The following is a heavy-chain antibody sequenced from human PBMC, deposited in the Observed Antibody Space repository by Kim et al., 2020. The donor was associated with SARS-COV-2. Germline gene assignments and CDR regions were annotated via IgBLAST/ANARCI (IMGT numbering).Heavy chain of an antibody. CDR1: GFTFSSYS. V-gene: IGHV3-30*18. CDR3: ANRLAIGCYSGYDPYYYGMDV. CDR2: ISYDGSNK. D-gene: IGHD5-12*01. Sequence: GGSLRLSCAASGFTFSSYSMHWVRQAPGKGLEWVAVISYDGSNKYYADSVKGRFTISRDNSKNTLYLQMNSLRAEDTAVYYCANRLAIGCYSGYDPYYYGMDVCGQGTTVTVSS. J-gene: IGHJ6*02.